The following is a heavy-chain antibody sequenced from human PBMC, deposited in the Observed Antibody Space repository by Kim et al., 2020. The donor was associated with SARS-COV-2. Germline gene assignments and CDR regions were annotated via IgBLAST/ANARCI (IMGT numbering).Heavy chain of an antibody. J-gene: IGHJ4*02. CDR1: GFTFSSYS. V-gene: IGHV3-21*01. CDR3: AGDRKYSSSWYFIHPFDY. Sequence: GGSLRLSCAASGFTFSSYSMNWVRQAPGKGLEWVSSISSSSSYIYYADSVKGRFTISRDNAKNSLYLQMNSLRAEDTAVYYCAGDRKYSSSWYFIHPFDYWGQGTLVTVSS. CDR2: ISSSSSYI. D-gene: IGHD6-13*01.